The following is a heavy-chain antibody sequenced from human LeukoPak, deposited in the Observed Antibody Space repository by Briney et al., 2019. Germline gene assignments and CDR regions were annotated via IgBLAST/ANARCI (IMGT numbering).Heavy chain of an antibody. CDR1: GFTLSNHW. V-gene: IGHV3-7*03. CDR3: ARNNGMDV. J-gene: IGHJ6*02. Sequence: GGSLRLSCAASGFTLSNHWMTRVRQVPGRGPEWVANVNRDGTETYYLDSVKCRFTISKDNAKNSQYLQMNSLRAEDTALYHCARNNGMDVWGQGTTVIVSS. CDR2: VNRDGTET.